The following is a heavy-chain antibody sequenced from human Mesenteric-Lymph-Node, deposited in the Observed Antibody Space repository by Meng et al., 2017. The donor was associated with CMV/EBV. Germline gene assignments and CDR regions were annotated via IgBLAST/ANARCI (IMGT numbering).Heavy chain of an antibody. D-gene: IGHD3-10*01. Sequence: WSFSGSYWGWIRQPPGKGLEWIGDINHSGSTNYNPSLKSRVTISVDTSKNQFSLKLSSVTAADTAVYYCARGRRTYYYGSGEYFQHWGQGTLVTVSS. J-gene: IGHJ1*01. CDR3: ARGRRTYYYGSGEYFQH. CDR1: WSFSGSY. V-gene: IGHV4-34*01. CDR2: INHSGST.